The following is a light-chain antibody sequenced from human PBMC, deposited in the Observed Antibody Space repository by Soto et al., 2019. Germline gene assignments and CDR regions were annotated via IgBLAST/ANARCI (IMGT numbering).Light chain of an antibody. CDR1: SSDVGGYNY. CDR3: SSYTSSFYV. J-gene: IGLJ1*01. CDR2: EVS. V-gene: IGLV2-14*01. Sequence: QSALTQPASVSGSPGQSITISCTGTSSDVGGYNYASWYQQHPGKAPKLMIYEVSNRPSGVSNRFSGSKSGNTASLTISGLQAEDEADYYCSSYTSSFYVFGTGTKVTVL.